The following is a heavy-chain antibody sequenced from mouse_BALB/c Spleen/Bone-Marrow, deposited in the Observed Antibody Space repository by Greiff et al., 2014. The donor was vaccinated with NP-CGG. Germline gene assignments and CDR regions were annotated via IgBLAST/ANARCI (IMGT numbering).Heavy chain of an antibody. J-gene: IGHJ1*01. CDR2: INPSTGYT. Sequence: VQLQQSGAELAKPGASVKMSCKASGYTFTSYWMHWVKQRPGQGLEWIGYINPSTGYTEYNQKFKDKATLTADKSPSTAYMQLSSLTSEDSAVYYCARRDYWYFDVWGAGTTVTVSS. CDR3: ARRDYWYFDV. V-gene: IGHV1-7*01. CDR1: GYTFTSYW.